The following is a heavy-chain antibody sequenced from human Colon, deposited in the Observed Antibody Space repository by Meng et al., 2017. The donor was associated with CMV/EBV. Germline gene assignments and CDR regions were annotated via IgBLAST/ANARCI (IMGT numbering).Heavy chain of an antibody. CDR1: GFTFSSYE. V-gene: IGHV3-48*03. D-gene: IGHD5-12*01. CDR2: ISTSGSTM. CDR3: AREKAQWLRGYYLDH. Sequence: GGSLRLSCAASGFTFSSYEMNWVRQAPGKGLEWVSNISTSGSTMYYADSVKGRFTISRDNAQNSLFLQMNSLTAEDTAVYYCAREKAQWLRGYYLDHWGQGTLVTVSS. J-gene: IGHJ4*02.